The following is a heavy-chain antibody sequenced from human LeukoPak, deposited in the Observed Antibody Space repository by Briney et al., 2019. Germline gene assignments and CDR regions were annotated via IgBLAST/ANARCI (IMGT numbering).Heavy chain of an antibody. D-gene: IGHD6-19*01. CDR1: GFTFSSYA. CDR2: ISGSGGST. J-gene: IGHJ5*02. V-gene: IGHV3-23*01. Sequence: GGSLRLSCAASGFTFSSYAMSWVRQAPGKGLEWVSAISGSGGSTYYADSAKGRFTISRDNSKNTLYLQMNSLRAEDTAVYYCANGGIAVAGPHTNWFDPWGQGTLVTVSS. CDR3: ANGGIAVAGPHTNWFDP.